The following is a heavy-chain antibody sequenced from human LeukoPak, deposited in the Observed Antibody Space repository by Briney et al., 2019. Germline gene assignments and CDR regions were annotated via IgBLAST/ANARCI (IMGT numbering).Heavy chain of an antibody. D-gene: IGHD3-22*01. J-gene: IGHJ4*02. CDR2: IYSGGST. V-gene: IGHV3-66*01. Sequence: PGGSLRLSCAASGFTVSSNYMSWVRQAPGKGLEWVSVIYSGGSTYYADSVKGRFTISRDNSKNTLYLQMNSLRAEDTAVYYCARALYYDSSGYYPYYFDYWGQGTLVTVSS. CDR1: GFTVSSNY. CDR3: ARALYYDSSGYYPYYFDY.